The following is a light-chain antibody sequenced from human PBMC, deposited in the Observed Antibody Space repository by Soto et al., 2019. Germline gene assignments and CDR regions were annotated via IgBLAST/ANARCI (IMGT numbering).Light chain of an antibody. V-gene: IGLV2-23*02. J-gene: IGLJ1*01. Sequence: QSALTQPASVSGSPGQSITISYTGTSSNVGSYNLVSWYQQHPGKAPKLMIYEVSKRPSGVSNRFSGSKSGNTASLTISGLQAEDEADYHCCSYAGSYTYVFGPGTKVTVL. CDR1: SSNVGSYNL. CDR3: CSYAGSYTYV. CDR2: EVS.